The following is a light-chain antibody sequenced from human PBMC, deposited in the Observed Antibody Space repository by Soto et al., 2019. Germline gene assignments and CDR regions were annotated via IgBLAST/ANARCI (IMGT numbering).Light chain of an antibody. CDR1: QGISTF. V-gene: IGKV1-9*01. Sequence: IQLTQSPSSLSASVGDRVTITCRASQGISTFLAWYQQKPGKAPKLLIYAASTLQSGVPSRFSGSGSGTDFTLTISSLQPEDFTTYSCQQLDSYPLPFGPGTKVDIK. CDR2: AAS. J-gene: IGKJ3*01. CDR3: QQLDSYPLP.